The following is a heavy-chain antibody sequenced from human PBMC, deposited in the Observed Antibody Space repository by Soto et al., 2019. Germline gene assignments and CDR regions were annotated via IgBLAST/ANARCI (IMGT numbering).Heavy chain of an antibody. D-gene: IGHD3-22*01. CDR2: FDPEDGET. CDR3: APTITWGGGYYLAGPIDC. CDR1: GYTLTELS. J-gene: IGHJ4*02. Sequence: ASVKVSCKVSGYTLTELSMHWVRQAPGKGLEWMGGFDPEDGETIYAQKFQGRVTMTEDTSTDTAYMELSSLRSEDTAVYYCAPTITWGGGYYLAGPIDCGGQGTLVTVSS. V-gene: IGHV1-24*01.